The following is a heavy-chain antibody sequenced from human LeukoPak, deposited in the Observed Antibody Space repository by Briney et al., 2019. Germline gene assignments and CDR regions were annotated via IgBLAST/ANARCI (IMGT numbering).Heavy chain of an antibody. J-gene: IGHJ4*02. CDR2: ISGSGGST. CDR3: AKSRGRWPNNFAY. D-gene: IGHD5-24*01. V-gene: IGHV3-23*01. CDR1: GFTFSGYY. Sequence: PGGSLRLSCAASGFTFSGYYMTWIRQAPGKGLEWVSAISGSGGSTYYADSVKGRFTISRDNSKNTLYLQMNSLRAEDTAVYYCAKSRGRWPNNFAYWGQGTLVTVSS.